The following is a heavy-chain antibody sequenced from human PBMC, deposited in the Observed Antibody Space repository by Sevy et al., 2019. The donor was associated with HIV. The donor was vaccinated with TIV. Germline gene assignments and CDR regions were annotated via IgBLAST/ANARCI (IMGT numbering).Heavy chain of an antibody. Sequence: GGSLRLSCAASGFTFSNAWMSWVRQAPGKGLEWVGRIKSKTYGGTTDYAAPVKGRFTISRDDSKNTLYLQMNSLKTEDTAVYYCTTDGAIVGATKGYFDYWGQGTLVTVSS. V-gene: IGHV3-15*01. CDR2: IKSKTYGGTT. D-gene: IGHD1-26*01. CDR3: TTDGAIVGATKGYFDY. J-gene: IGHJ4*02. CDR1: GFTFSNAW.